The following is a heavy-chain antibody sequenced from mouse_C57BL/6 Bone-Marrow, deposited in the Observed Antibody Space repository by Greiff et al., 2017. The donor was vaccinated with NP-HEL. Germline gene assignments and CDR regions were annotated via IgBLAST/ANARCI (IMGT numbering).Heavy chain of an antibody. D-gene: IGHD2-4*01. V-gene: IGHV1-61*01. CDR2: IYPSDSET. J-gene: IGHJ3*01. Sequence: QVQLQQPGAELVRPGSSVKLSCKASGYTFTSYWMGWVKQRPGQGLEWIGNIYPSDSETHYNQKFKDKATLTVDKSSSTAYMQLSSLTSEDAAVYYCARSGDYPWFAYWGQGTLVTVSA. CDR3: ARSGDYPWFAY. CDR1: GYTFTSYW.